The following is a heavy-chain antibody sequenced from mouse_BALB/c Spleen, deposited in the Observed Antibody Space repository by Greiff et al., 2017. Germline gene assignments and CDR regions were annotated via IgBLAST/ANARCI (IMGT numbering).Heavy chain of an antibody. Sequence: EVKLMESGGGLVKPGGSLKLSCAASGFAFSSYDMSWVRQTPEKRLEWVAYISSGGGSTYYPDTVKGRFTISRDNAKNTLYLQMSSLKSEDTAMYYCARHEDGWSYAMDYWGQGTSVTVSS. CDR2: ISSGGGST. D-gene: IGHD2-3*01. CDR1: GFAFSSYD. J-gene: IGHJ4*01. CDR3: ARHEDGWSYAMDY. V-gene: IGHV5-12-1*01.